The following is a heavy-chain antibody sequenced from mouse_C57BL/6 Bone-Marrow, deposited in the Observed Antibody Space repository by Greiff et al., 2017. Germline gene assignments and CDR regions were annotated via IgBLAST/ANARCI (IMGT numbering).Heavy chain of an antibody. D-gene: IGHD1-1*01. CDR3: AREAYYVAMDY. CDR1: GYTFTSYW. Sequence: QVQLQQSGAELVMPGASVKLSCKASGYTFTSYWMHWVKQRPGQGLEWIGEIDPSDSYTNYNQKFKGKSTLTVDKSSSTAYMQLSSLTSEDSAVYDCAREAYYVAMDYWGQGTSVTVSS. V-gene: IGHV1-69*01. CDR2: IDPSDSYT. J-gene: IGHJ4*01.